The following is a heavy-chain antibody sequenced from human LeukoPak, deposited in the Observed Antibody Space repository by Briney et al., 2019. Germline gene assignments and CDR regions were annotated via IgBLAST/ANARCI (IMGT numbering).Heavy chain of an antibody. CDR1: GGTFSSYA. CDR2: IIPIFGTA. CDR3: AQGRIAVADHAFDI. Sequence: SAKVSCKASGGTFSSYAISWVRQAPGQGLEWMGRIIPIFGTANYAQKFQGRVTITADKSTSTAYMELSSLRSEDTAVYYCAQGRIAVADHAFDIWGQGTMVTVSS. V-gene: IGHV1-69*06. J-gene: IGHJ3*02. D-gene: IGHD6-19*01.